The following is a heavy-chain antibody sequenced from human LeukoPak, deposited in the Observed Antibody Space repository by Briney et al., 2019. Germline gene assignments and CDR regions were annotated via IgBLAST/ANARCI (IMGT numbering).Heavy chain of an antibody. CDR1: GFTFSSYA. CDR2: ISGSGGST. D-gene: IGHD5-12*01. CDR3: AKYGRATTYYYYYGMDV. J-gene: IGHJ6*02. V-gene: IGHV3-23*01. Sequence: PGGSLRLSCAASGFTFSSYAMSWVRQAPGKGLEWVSAISGSGGSTYYADSVKGRFTISRDNSKNTLYLQMNSLRAEDTAVYYCAKYGRATTYYYYYGMDVWGQGTTVTVSS.